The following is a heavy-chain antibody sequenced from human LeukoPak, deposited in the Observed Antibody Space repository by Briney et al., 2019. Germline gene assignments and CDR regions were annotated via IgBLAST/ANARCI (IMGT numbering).Heavy chain of an antibody. CDR2: INHSGST. Sequence: SETLSLTCAVYGGPFSGYYWSWICQPPGKGLEWIGEINHSGSTNYNPSLKSRVTISVDTSKNQFSLKLSSVTAADTAVYYCATRELQKVGYYYGMDVWGQGTTVTVSS. CDR3: ATRELQKVGYYYGMDV. D-gene: IGHD3-10*01. J-gene: IGHJ6*02. V-gene: IGHV4-34*01. CDR1: GGPFSGYY.